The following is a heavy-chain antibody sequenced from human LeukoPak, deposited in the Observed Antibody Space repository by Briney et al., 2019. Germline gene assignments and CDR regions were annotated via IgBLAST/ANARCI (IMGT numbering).Heavy chain of an antibody. V-gene: IGHV1-18*01. CDR3: AREGAHCSSTSCQRAFDI. J-gene: IGHJ3*02. CDR1: GYTFSSYG. Sequence: ASVKVPCKASGYTFSSYGISWVRQAPGQGLEWMGWISTYNGNTNYAQKIQGRVTMTTDTSTSTAYMELRSLRSDDTAVYYCAREGAHCSSTSCQRAFDIWGQGTMVTVSS. D-gene: IGHD2-2*01. CDR2: ISTYNGNT.